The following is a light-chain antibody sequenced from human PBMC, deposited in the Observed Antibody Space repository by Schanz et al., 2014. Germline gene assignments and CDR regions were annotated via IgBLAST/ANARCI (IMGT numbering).Light chain of an antibody. CDR3: SSYGGSNNVM. CDR1: SSDVGGYNY. Sequence: QSALTQPRSVSGSPGQSVTISCTGTSSDVGGYNYVSWYQQHPGKAPKLMIYDVSKRPSGVPDRFSGSKSGNTASLTVSGLQAEDEADYYCSSYGGSNNVMFGGGTKLTVL. CDR2: DVS. V-gene: IGLV2-11*01. J-gene: IGLJ3*02.